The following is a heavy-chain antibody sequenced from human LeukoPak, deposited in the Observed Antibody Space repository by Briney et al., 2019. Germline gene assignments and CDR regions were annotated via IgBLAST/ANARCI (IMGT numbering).Heavy chain of an antibody. CDR1: GGSISSSSYY. CDR3: ARRGPPRTMLRGVKSGWFDP. D-gene: IGHD3-10*01. J-gene: IGHJ5*02. CDR2: IYDSGST. V-gene: IGHV4-39*07. Sequence: KASETLSLTCTVSGGSISSSSYYWGWIRQPPGKGLEWIGSIYDSGSTYYNPSLKSRVTISVDTSKNQFSLKLSSVTAADTAVYYCARRGPPRTMLRGVKSGWFDPWGQGTLVTVSS.